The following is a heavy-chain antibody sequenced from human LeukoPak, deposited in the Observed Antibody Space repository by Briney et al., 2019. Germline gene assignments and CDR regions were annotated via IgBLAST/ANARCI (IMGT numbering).Heavy chain of an antibody. D-gene: IGHD5-24*01. Sequence: GGSLRLSCAASGFIFSNYGMHWVRHSPDKGLEWVTLIRFDGSTQYYADSVKGRFTISRDNSKDTLYLQMSSLRLEDTGVYYCAKEGGDGSPFDYWGQGILVTVSS. CDR1: GFIFSNYG. CDR2: IRFDGSTQ. J-gene: IGHJ4*02. CDR3: AKEGGDGSPFDY. V-gene: IGHV3-30*02.